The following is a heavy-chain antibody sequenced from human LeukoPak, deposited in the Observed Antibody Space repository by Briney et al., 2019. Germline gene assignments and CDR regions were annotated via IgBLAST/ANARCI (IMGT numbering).Heavy chain of an antibody. J-gene: IGHJ3*02. CDR2: MYTSGST. CDR1: GGSISSYY. Sequence: KPSETLSLTCTVSGGSISSYYWSWIRQPAGKGLEWIGRMYTSGSTNYNPSLKSRATMSVDTSKNQFSLKLSSVTAADTAVYYCARDLHYYESTGYDPFDIWGQGTMVTVSS. CDR3: ARDLHYYESTGYDPFDI. V-gene: IGHV4-4*07. D-gene: IGHD3-22*01.